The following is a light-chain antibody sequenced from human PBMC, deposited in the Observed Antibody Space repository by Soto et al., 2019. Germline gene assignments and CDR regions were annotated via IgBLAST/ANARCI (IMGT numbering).Light chain of an antibody. CDR2: DAS. CDR3: QQYNPYSPWT. J-gene: IGKJ1*01. Sequence: DIQMTQSPSSLSSSVADRFTITCQSSQDIKNYLNWYQQKSGKAPKLLIYDASDLETGVPSRFSGSGSGTDFTLSISGLQPDDFATYYCQQYNPYSPWTFGQGTKVDIK. V-gene: IGKV1-33*01. CDR1: QDIKNY.